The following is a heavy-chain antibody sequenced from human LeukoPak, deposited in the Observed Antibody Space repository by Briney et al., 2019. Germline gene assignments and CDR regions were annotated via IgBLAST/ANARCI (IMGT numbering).Heavy chain of an antibody. CDR3: ARLVSSHYGSESYFPN. D-gene: IGHD3-10*01. V-gene: IGHV5-51*01. J-gene: IGHJ4*02. Sequence: GASLKISCAGFGYSFTNYWIAWVRQMPGKGLEWMGSVYPGDSDARYSPSFQGHVSISVDKSINTAYLQWSSLKASDTAMYYCARLVSSHYGSESYFPNWGQGTLVSVSS. CDR1: GYSFTNYW. CDR2: VYPGDSDA.